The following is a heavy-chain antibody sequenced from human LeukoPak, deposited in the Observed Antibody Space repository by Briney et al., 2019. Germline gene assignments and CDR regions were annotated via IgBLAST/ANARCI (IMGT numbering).Heavy chain of an antibody. D-gene: IGHD3-10*01. J-gene: IGHJ4*02. CDR2: SYSGGST. CDR1: GFIFSTYY. CDR3: TRAGQWTYGFQDY. V-gene: IGHV3-66*01. Sequence: GGSLRHSWAASGFIFSTYYTSWVRQAPGKGLEWVSISYSGGSTYYADSVKGRFTISRDSSKDTLHLQMNSLRAEDSAVYYCTRAGQWTYGFQDYWAKGNLVTVSS.